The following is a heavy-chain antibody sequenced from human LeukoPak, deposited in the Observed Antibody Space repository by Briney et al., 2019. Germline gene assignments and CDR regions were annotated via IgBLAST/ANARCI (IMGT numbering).Heavy chain of an antibody. CDR3: ARDVATFLGYYGMDV. V-gene: IGHV7-4-1*02. CDR1: GYTFTSYA. CDR2: INTNTGNP. D-gene: IGHD5-12*01. Sequence: ASVMVSCKASGYTFTSYAMNWVRQAPGQGLEWMGRINTNTGNPTYAQGSTGRFVFSLDTSVSTAYLQISSLKAEDTAVYYCARDVATFLGYYGMDVWGQGTTVTVSS. J-gene: IGHJ6*02.